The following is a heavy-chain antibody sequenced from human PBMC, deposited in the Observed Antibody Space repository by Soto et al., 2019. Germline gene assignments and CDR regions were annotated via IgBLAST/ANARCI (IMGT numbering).Heavy chain of an antibody. D-gene: IGHD3-16*01. CDR2: IYHSGNT. CDR3: ARGLSFDY. CDR1: GYSISGGYY. J-gene: IGHJ4*02. V-gene: IGHV4-38-2*01. Sequence: SETLSLTCAVSGYSISGGYYWGWIRQPPGKGLEWIGSIYHSGNTYYNPSLKSRVSISVDTSKNQFSLKLNSVTAADTAVYYCARGLSFDYWGQGTLVTVYS.